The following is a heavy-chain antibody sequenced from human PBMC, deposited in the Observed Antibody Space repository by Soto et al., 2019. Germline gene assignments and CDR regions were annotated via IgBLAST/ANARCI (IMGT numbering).Heavy chain of an antibody. CDR2: IKQDGSEK. Sequence: EVQLVESGGGLVQPGGSLRLSCAASGFTFSSYWMSWVRQAPGKGLEWVANIKQDGSEKYYVDSVKGRFTISRDNAKNSLYLKMNSLSAEDTAVYYCARAFLPDYYDSSGYYRGGGAFDIWGQGTMVTVSS. CDR3: ARAFLPDYYDSSGYYRGGGAFDI. D-gene: IGHD3-22*01. CDR1: GFTFSSYW. V-gene: IGHV3-7*03. J-gene: IGHJ3*02.